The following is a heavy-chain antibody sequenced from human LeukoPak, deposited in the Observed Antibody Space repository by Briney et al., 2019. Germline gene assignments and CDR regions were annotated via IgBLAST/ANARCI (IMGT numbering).Heavy chain of an antibody. CDR2: ISSSDGTI. V-gene: IGHV3-48*03. CDR3: ARDGSSSSLDAFDI. J-gene: IGHJ3*02. D-gene: IGHD6-6*01. Sequence: SGGSLRLSCAASGFTFSSYEMNWVRQAPGKGLEWVSYISSSDGTIYYADSVKGRFTISRDNAKNSLYLQMNSLRAEDTAVYYCARDGSSSSLDAFDIWGQGTMVTVSS. CDR1: GFTFSSYE.